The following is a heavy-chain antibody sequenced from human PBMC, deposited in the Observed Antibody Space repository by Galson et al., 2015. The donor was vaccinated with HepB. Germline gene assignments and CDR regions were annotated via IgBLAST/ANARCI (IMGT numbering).Heavy chain of an antibody. CDR3: ARDWDSSGWSYFDY. CDR2: ISYDGSNK. V-gene: IGHV3-30-3*01. Sequence: SLRLSCAASGFTFSSYAMHWVRQAPGKGLEWVAVISYDGSNKYYADSVKGRFTISRDNSKNTLYLQMNSLRAEDTAVYYCARDWDSSGWSYFDYWGRGTLVTVSS. D-gene: IGHD6-19*01. J-gene: IGHJ4*02. CDR1: GFTFSSYA.